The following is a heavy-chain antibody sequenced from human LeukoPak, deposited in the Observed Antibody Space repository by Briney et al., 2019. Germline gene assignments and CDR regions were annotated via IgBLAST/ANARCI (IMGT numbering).Heavy chain of an antibody. J-gene: IGHJ4*02. CDR3: ARDHCSPGTCLGGH. CDR2: IIPSLDVA. Sequence: SVKVSCKASGDTFIPYTFSWVRQAPGQGLEWIGRIIPSLDVANYAQKFQGRVTLSADRDTATTYMEVTSLRSEDTAMYYCARDHCSPGTCLGGHWGQGTLVTVSS. D-gene: IGHD2-15*01. V-gene: IGHV1-69*04. CDR1: GDTFIPYT.